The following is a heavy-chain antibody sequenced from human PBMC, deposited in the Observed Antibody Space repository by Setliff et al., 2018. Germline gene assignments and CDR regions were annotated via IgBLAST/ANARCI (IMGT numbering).Heavy chain of an antibody. V-gene: IGHV4-34*01. J-gene: IGHJ4*02. D-gene: IGHD6-6*01. CDR2: INHSGNT. Sequence: TSETLSLTCAAHGGSFSDYYWTWIRQPPGKGLEWIGEINHSGNTKSSPSLESRVTISVDPSKNQFSLKMTSVTAADTAVYYCARGRNVAARLLDSWGQGALVTVSS. CDR3: ARGRNVAARLLDS. CDR1: GGSFSDYY.